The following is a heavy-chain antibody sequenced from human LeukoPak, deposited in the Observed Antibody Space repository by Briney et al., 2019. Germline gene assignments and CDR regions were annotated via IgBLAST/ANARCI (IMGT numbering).Heavy chain of an antibody. CDR1: GYRFTRFW. CDR3: ARLNDGFDI. CDR2: IEPGDSET. J-gene: IGHJ3*02. Sequence: GESLKISCKGSGYRFTRFWIAWVRQVPRQGLQWMGIIEPGDSETRHSPSFQGQVTITADKSISTAYLQWSSLKASDTAMYYCARLNDGFDIWGQGAMVIVSS. V-gene: IGHV5-51*01.